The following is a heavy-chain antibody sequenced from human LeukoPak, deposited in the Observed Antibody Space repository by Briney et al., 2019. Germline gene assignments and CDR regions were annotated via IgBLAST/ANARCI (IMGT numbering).Heavy chain of an antibody. J-gene: IGHJ4*02. D-gene: IGHD2-8*01. V-gene: IGHV3-30*03. CDR2: ISYDGSNK. Sequence: PGGSLRLSCAASGFTFSSYGMHWVRQAPGKGLEWVAVISYDGSNKYYADSVKGRFTISRDNSDNTVFLQMESVRPDDTAVYYCARKLMSSRRFEYWGQGTLVTVSS. CDR3: ARKLMSSRRFEY. CDR1: GFTFSSYG.